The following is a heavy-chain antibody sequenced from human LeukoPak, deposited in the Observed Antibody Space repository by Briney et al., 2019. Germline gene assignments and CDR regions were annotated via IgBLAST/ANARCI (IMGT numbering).Heavy chain of an antibody. D-gene: IGHD1-14*01. CDR2: IYYSGST. Sequence: SETLSLTCTVSGGSISSYYWSWIRQPPGKGLGWIGYIYYSGSTNYNPSLKSRVTISVDTSKNQFSLKLSSVTAADTAVYYCARGSVCVDYWGQGTLVTVSS. V-gene: IGHV4-59*01. J-gene: IGHJ4*02. CDR3: ARGSVCVDY. CDR1: GGSISSYY.